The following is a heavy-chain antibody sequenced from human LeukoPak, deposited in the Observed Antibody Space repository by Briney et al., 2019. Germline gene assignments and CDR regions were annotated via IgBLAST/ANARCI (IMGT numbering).Heavy chain of an antibody. J-gene: IGHJ4*02. CDR1: GFTFTYSG. D-gene: IGHD5-18*01. CDR2: ILYDGSNK. CDR3: AKDLVYTYGTAQY. Sequence: PGGSLRLSCAASGFTFTYSGLHWVRQAPGKGLEWVSFILYDGSNKYYADSVKGRFTISRDNSENTLYLQMNSLGPEDTAVYFCAKDLVYTYGTAQYWGQGTLVTVSS. V-gene: IGHV3-30*02.